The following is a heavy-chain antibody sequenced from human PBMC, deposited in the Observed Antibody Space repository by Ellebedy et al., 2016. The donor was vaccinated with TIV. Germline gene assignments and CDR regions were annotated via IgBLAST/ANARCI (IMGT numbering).Heavy chain of an antibody. V-gene: IGHV3-30*03. CDR3: ARGMTNHYFDY. Sequence: PGGSLRLSCAASGFTFSSYGMHWVRKAPGKGLEWVAIISYDGSTEVYADSVQGRFTISRDNSKNTLSLQLNSLRADDTAVYYCARGMTNHYFDYWGQGTLVTVSS. D-gene: IGHD4-11*01. J-gene: IGHJ4*02. CDR2: ISYDGSTE. CDR1: GFTFSSYG.